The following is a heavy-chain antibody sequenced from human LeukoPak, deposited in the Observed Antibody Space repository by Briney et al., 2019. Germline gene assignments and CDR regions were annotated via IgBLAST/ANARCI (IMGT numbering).Heavy chain of an antibody. J-gene: IGHJ4*02. CDR3: AGAPILYYDFWCASDY. CDR2: IYTSGST. Sequence: SETLSLTCTVSGGSISSGSYYWSWIRQPAGKGLEWIGRIYTSGSTNYNPSLKSRVAISVDTSKNQFSLKLSSVTAADTAVYYCAGAPILYYDFWCASDYWGQGTLVTVSS. V-gene: IGHV4-61*02. D-gene: IGHD3-3*01. CDR1: GGSISSGSYY.